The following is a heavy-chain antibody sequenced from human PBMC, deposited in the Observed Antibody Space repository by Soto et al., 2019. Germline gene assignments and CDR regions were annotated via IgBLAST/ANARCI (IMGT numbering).Heavy chain of an antibody. J-gene: IGHJ4*02. CDR3: ARLEGLATISYYFDF. CDR2: IYFRGNT. V-gene: IGHV4-39*01. Sequence: SETLSLTCSVSGDSINGDKYYWGWIRQPPGKGLEWIGSIYFRGNTYYNPSLQTRVTISLDKSKSQFSLKLNSVTAADSAVYFCARLEGLATISYYFDFWGQGALVTVSS. CDR1: GDSINGDKYY. D-gene: IGHD3-9*01.